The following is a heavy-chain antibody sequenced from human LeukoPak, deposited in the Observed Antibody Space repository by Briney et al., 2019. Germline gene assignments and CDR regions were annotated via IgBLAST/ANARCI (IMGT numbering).Heavy chain of an antibody. CDR2: ITWNSDNI. CDR1: GFTFDDYA. Sequence: PGGSLRLSCAASGFTFDDYAMHWVRQAPGKGLEWVSGITWNSDNIEYADSVKGRFTISRDNAKNCLYLQMNSLRAEDMALYYCAKGGGGRLIYYYYMDVWGKGTTVTVSS. CDR3: AKGGGGRLIYYYYMDV. J-gene: IGHJ6*03. V-gene: IGHV3-9*03. D-gene: IGHD3-16*01.